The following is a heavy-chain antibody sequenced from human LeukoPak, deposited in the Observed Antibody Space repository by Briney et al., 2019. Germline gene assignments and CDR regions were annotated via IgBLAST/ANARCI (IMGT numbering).Heavy chain of an antibody. CDR1: GGSISSYY. J-gene: IGHJ4*02. CDR3: ARERGGYSSSWYADRIIDY. D-gene: IGHD6-13*01. CDR2: IYYSGST. Sequence: ASETLSLTCTVSGGSISSYYWSWIRQPPGKGLEWIGYIYYSGSTNYNPSLKSRVTISVDTSKNQFSLKLSSVTAADTAVYYCARERGGYSSSWYADRIIDYWGQGTLVTVSS. V-gene: IGHV4-59*01.